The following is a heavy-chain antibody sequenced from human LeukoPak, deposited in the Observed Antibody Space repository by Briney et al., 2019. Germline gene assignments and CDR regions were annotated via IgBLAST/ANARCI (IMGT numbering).Heavy chain of an antibody. CDR2: VSYDGNLQ. D-gene: IGHD4-17*01. V-gene: IGHV3-30*18. CDR1: GFTFSSYA. J-gene: IGHJ4*02. Sequence: GGSLRLSCAASGFTFSSYAIHWVRQAPGKGLEWVAAVSYDGNLQHYADAVKGRFTVSRDNSKNTVFLQINSLRTDDSAVYWCVKVYPTVTTSSVLGSWGQGTLVTVSS. CDR3: VKVYPTVTTSSVLGS.